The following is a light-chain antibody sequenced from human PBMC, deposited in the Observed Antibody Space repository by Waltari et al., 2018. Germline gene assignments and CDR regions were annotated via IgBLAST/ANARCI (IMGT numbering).Light chain of an antibody. J-gene: IGKJ5*01. CDR1: QGIRSG. V-gene: IGKV1-13*02. CDR2: DAS. Sequence: AIQLTQSPSSLSASIGDRVTLSGRASQGIRSGLAWYQQKPGQPPKLLIYDASTLDSGVPSRFSGSGSGTDFTLTISSLQPEDFATYYCQQCLTYPQAFGQGTRLEIK. CDR3: QQCLTYPQA.